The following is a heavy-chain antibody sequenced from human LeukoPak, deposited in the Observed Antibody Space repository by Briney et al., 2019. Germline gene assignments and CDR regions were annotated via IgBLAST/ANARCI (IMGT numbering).Heavy chain of an antibody. CDR1: GGSFSGYY. D-gene: IGHD3-10*01. CDR3: ARGLRGNYGSGSRYYYGMDV. CDR2: INHSGST. V-gene: IGHV4-34*01. Sequence: PSETLSLTCAVYGGSFSGYYWSWIRQPPGKGLEWIGEINHSGSTSYNPSLKSRVTISVDTSKNQFSLKLSSVTAADTAVYYCARGLRGNYGSGSRYYYGMDVWGRGTTVTVSS. J-gene: IGHJ6*04.